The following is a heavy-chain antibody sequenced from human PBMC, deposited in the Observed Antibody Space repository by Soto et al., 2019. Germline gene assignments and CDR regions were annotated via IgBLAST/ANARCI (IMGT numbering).Heavy chain of an antibody. D-gene: IGHD3-22*01. CDR2: IIPVIGVG. CDR1: GNTLNTDT. V-gene: IGHV1-69*02. J-gene: IGHJ5*02. Sequence: QVQLVQSGAEVKKPRSSVKVSCKPSGNTLNTDTITWLRQAPGQGLEWMGRIIPVIGVGTYAQKFQDRVTITADKSTTTVYMEVTSLTSEDTATYYCAIGRTGSNGYYWAWGQGTQVTVS. CDR3: AIGRTGSNGYYWA.